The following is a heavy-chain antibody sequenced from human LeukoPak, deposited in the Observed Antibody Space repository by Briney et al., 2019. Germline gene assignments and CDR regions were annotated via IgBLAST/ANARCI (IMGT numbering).Heavy chain of an antibody. CDR3: ARGEFYYDL. J-gene: IGHJ4*02. V-gene: IGHV1-18*04. CDR1: GYIFTSNS. Sequence: ASVKVSCKPSGYIFTSNSISWVRQAPGQGLEWMGWISTFNGYTNYAKNLQGRVIMTRDTSTRTVYMEMRNTRSDDTAVYYCARGEFYYDLWGQVTLVTVSS. CDR2: ISTFNGYT. D-gene: IGHD3-16*01.